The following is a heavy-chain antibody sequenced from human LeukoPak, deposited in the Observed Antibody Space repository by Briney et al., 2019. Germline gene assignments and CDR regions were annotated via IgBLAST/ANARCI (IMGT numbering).Heavy chain of an antibody. CDR1: GFTFSSYA. D-gene: IGHD2-2*01. CDR2: ISGSGGST. Sequence: GGSMRLSCAASGFTFSSYAMSWVRQAPGKGLEWVSAISGSGGSTYYADSVKGRFTISRDNSKNTLYLQMNSLRAEDTAVYYCAKQLYQLLNNWFDPWGQGTLVTVSS. J-gene: IGHJ5*02. CDR3: AKQLYQLLNNWFDP. V-gene: IGHV3-23*01.